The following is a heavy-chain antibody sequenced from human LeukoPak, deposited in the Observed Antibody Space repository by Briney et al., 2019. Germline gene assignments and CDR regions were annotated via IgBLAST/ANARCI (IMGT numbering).Heavy chain of an antibody. CDR1: GYTFTDYY. V-gene: IGHV1-2*06. J-gene: IGHJ3*02. Sequence: ASVKVSCKTSGYTFTDYYMHWVRQAPGQGLEWMGRINPNSGGTNSAQKFQGRVTMTRDTSISTAYMELSRLRSDDTAVYYCARESFSTLTCATDAFDIWGQGTMVTVSS. CDR3: ARESFSTLTCATDAFDI. D-gene: IGHD2-2*01. CDR2: INPNSGGT.